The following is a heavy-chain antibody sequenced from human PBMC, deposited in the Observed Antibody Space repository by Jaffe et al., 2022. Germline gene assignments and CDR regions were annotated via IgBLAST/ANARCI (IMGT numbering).Heavy chain of an antibody. V-gene: IGHV3-23*01. J-gene: IGHJ6*03. Sequence: EVQLLESGGGLVQPGGSLRLSCAASGFTFSSYAMSWVRQAPGKGLEWVSAISGSGGSTYYADSVKGRFTISRDNSKNTLYLQMNSLRAEDTAVYYCAKHDGDYQQTAVFDYYYYMDVWGKGTTVTVSS. CDR1: GFTFSSYA. CDR2: ISGSGGST. CDR3: AKHDGDYQQTAVFDYYYYMDV. D-gene: IGHD4-17*01.